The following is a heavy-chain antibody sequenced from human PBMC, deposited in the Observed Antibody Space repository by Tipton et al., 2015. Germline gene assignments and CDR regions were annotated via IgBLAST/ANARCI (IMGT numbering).Heavy chain of an antibody. Sequence: TLSLTCTVSGYSISSGYYWGWIRQPPGKGLEWIGSMHYSGSTNYNPTFKSLVTISIDTSKNQFSLNLSSVTAADTAVYYCARDFTPYNYYAMDVWGQGTSVTVSS. CDR2: MHYSGST. J-gene: IGHJ6*02. V-gene: IGHV4-38-2*02. CDR3: ARDFTPYNYYAMDV. CDR1: GYSISSGYY. D-gene: IGHD5-24*01.